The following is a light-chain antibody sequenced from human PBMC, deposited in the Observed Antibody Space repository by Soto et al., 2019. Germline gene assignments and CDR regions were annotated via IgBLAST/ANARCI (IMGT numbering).Light chain of an antibody. Sequence: DIVLTQSPGTLSLSPGERATFSCRASQSVSSNYLAWYQRKPGQAPRLLIYGASSRPTGIPDRFSGSGSGTDFTLTISRLEPEDFAVYYCQQYGSSPRTFGQGTKVDIK. CDR1: QSVSSNY. CDR2: GAS. J-gene: IGKJ1*01. CDR3: QQYGSSPRT. V-gene: IGKV3-20*01.